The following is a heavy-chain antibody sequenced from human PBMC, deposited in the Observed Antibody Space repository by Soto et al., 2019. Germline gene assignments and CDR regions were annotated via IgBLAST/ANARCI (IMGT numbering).Heavy chain of an antibody. CDR2: MYNTGST. CDR1: GGSISGYY. CDR3: ARDLWGYCGTDCYPLDV. D-gene: IGHD2-21*02. V-gene: IGHV4-59*01. J-gene: IGHJ6*02. Sequence: SETLSLTCTVSGGSISGYYWSWIRQPPGKGLEWIGYMYNTGSTFYNPSFKSRVTISVDTSKNQFSLKLNSVTAADTAVYYCARDLWGYCGTDCYPLDVWGQGTTVTVSS.